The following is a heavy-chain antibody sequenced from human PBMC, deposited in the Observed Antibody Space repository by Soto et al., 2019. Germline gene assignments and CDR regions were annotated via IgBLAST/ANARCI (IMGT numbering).Heavy chain of an antibody. V-gene: IGHV1-8*01. CDR1: GYTFTSYD. CDR2: MNPNSGNT. J-gene: IGHJ6*03. D-gene: IGHD6-13*01. Sequence: QVQLVQSGAEVKKPGASVKVSCKASGYTFTSYDINWVRQATGQGLEWMGWMNPNSGNTGYAQKFQGRVTITRNTSISTAYMELSSLRSEDTAVYYCARPGSSSSPYYDYYMDVWGKGTTVTVSS. CDR3: ARPGSSSSPYYDYYMDV.